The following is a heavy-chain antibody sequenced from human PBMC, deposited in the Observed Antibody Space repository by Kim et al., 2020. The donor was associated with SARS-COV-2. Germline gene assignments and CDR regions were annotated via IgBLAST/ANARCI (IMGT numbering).Heavy chain of an antibody. CDR3: ARDLQFYDFWSGSVY. D-gene: IGHD3-3*01. J-gene: IGHJ4*02. CDR1: GFTFNSYA. CDR2: ISYDGTKK. Sequence: GGSLRLSCVASGFTFNSYAMHWVRQAPGKGLEWVSVISYDGTKKYYANSVKGRFTISRDNSKNTLYLQMNSLRAEDTAVYYCARDLQFYDFWSGSVYWGQGTLVTVSS. V-gene: IGHV3-30-3*01.